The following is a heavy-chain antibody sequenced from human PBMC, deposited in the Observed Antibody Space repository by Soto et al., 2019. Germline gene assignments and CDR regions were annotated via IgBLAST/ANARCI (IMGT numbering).Heavy chain of an antibody. Sequence: QITLKESGPTLVKPTQTLTLTCTFSGFSISTIGVGVAWIRQPPGKGLEWLALTYWDEDKRYSPSLKSRLTITKHTSKNPVVLTMTTMDPVDTATYYCAEALGAWGAYYFDYWGQGPLVTVSS. CDR3: AEALGAWGAYYFDY. CDR1: GFSISTIGVG. J-gene: IGHJ4*01. V-gene: IGHV2-5*02. D-gene: IGHD3-16*01. CDR2: TYWDEDK.